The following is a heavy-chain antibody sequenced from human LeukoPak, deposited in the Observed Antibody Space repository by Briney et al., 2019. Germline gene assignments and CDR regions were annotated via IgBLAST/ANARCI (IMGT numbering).Heavy chain of an antibody. D-gene: IGHD6-6*01. CDR2: IYYSGST. Sequence: SETLSLTCTVSGGSISSYYWSWIRQPPGKGLEWIGSIYYSGSTYYNPSLKSRVTISVDTSKNQFSLKLSSVTAADTAVYYCARLDPAARHFDYWGQGTLVTVSS. J-gene: IGHJ4*02. CDR1: GGSISSYY. V-gene: IGHV4-39*01. CDR3: ARLDPAARHFDY.